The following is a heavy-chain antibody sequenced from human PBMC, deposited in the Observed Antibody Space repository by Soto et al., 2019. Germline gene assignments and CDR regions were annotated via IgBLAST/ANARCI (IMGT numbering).Heavy chain of an antibody. CDR2: ISGSGGST. CDR1: GFTFSSYA. J-gene: IGHJ4*02. Sequence: EVQLLESGGGLVQPGGSLRLSCAASGFTFSSYAMSWVRQAPGKGLEWVSAISGSGGSTYYADSVKGRFTISRDNSKNTLYLQMNGLRAEDTAVYYCAKVLSSGWYIDYWGQGTLVTVSS. CDR3: AKVLSSGWYIDY. V-gene: IGHV3-23*01. D-gene: IGHD6-19*01.